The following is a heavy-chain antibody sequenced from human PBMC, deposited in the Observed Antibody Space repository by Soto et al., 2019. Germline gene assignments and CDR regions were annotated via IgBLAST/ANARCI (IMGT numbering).Heavy chain of an antibody. CDR3: AKVDTAMGAYFYFDY. CDR1: GGSISSYY. Sequence: SETLSLTCTVSGGSISSYYWSWIRQPPGKGLEWIGYIYYSGSTNYNPSLKSRVTISVDTSKNQFSLKLSSVTAADTAVYYCAKVDTAMGAYFYFDYWGQGTLVTVSS. CDR2: IYYSGST. D-gene: IGHD5-18*01. V-gene: IGHV4-59*12. J-gene: IGHJ4*02.